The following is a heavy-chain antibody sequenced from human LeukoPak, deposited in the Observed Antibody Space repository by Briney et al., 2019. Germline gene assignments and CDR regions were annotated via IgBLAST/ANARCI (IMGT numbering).Heavy chain of an antibody. V-gene: IGHV1-46*01. J-gene: IGHJ4*02. CDR3: ARGRLIRYFDWLLGVY. Sequence: ASVKVSCKASGGTFSSYAISWVRQAPGQGLEWMGKINPSGGSTSYAQKFQGRVTMTRDTSTSTVYMELSSLRSEDTAVYYCARGRLIRYFDWLLGVYWGQGTLVTVSS. CDR1: GGTFSSYA. CDR2: INPSGGST. D-gene: IGHD3-9*01.